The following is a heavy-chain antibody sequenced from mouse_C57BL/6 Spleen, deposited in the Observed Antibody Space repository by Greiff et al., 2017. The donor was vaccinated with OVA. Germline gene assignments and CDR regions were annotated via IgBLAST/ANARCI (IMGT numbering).Heavy chain of an antibody. CDR2: IHPNSGST. Sequence: QVQLQQPGAELVKPGASVKLSCKASGYTFTSYWMHWVKQRPGQGLEWIGMIHPNSGSTNYNEKFKSKATLTVDKSSSTAYMQLSSLTSEDSAVYYCAREGYYGNSYAMDYWGQGTSVTVPS. V-gene: IGHV1-64*01. J-gene: IGHJ4*01. D-gene: IGHD2-1*01. CDR3: AREGYYGNSYAMDY. CDR1: GYTFTSYW.